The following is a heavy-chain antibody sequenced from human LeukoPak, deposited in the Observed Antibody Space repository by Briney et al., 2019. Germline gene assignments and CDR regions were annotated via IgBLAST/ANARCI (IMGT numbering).Heavy chain of an antibody. CDR2: IYTSGNT. Sequence: SETLSLTCTVSGGSISSYYWSWLRQPAGKGLEWIGRIYTSGNTNYNPSLRSRVTMLVDTSKNQFSLKLSSVTAADTAVYYCAREPYCTNGVCSAYWGQGTLVTVSS. J-gene: IGHJ4*02. CDR1: GGSISSYY. V-gene: IGHV4-4*07. CDR3: AREPYCTNGVCSAY. D-gene: IGHD2-8*01.